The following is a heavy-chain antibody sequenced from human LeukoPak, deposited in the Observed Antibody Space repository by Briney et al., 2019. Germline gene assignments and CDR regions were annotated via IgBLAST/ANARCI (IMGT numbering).Heavy chain of an antibody. V-gene: IGHV3-21*01. CDR3: ARGVMATITFDY. D-gene: IGHD5-24*01. Sequence: GGSLRLSCAASGFTFSSYTMTWVRQAPGKGLEWVSSISGTSGSIYYAASLKGRFTISRDNAKNSLYLQMNSLRAEDTALYYCARGVMATITFDYWGQGTLVTVYS. CDR1: GFTFSSYT. CDR2: ISGTSGSI. J-gene: IGHJ4*02.